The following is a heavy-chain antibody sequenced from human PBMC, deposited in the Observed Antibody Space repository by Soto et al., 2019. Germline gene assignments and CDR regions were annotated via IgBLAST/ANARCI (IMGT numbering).Heavy chain of an antibody. V-gene: IGHV3-49*04. CDR3: TRARRGYSYGSYYYYGMDV. CDR1: GFTFGDYA. D-gene: IGHD5-18*01. J-gene: IGHJ6*02. Sequence: GGSLRLSCTASGFTFGDYAMGWVRQAPGKGLEWVGFIRSKVYGVTTEYAASVKGRFTISRDDSKSIAYLQMNSLKTEDTAVYYCTRARRGYSYGSYYYYGMDVWGQGTTVTVSS. CDR2: IRSKVYGVTT.